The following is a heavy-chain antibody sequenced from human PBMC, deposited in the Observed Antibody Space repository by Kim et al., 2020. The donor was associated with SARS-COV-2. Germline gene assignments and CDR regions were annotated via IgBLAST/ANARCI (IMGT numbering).Heavy chain of an antibody. CDR1: GFTFSSYG. Sequence: GGSLRLSCAASGFTFSSYGMHWVRQAPGKGLEWVAVISYDGSNKYYADSVKGRFTISRDNSKNTLYLQMNSLRAEDMAVYYCAKGRDGYDYDAFDIWGQGTMVTVSS. CDR3: AKGRDGYDYDAFDI. CDR2: ISYDGSNK. J-gene: IGHJ3*02. V-gene: IGHV3-30*18. D-gene: IGHD5-12*01.